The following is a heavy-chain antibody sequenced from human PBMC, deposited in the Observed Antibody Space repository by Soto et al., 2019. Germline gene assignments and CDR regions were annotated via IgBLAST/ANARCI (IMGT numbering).Heavy chain of an antibody. D-gene: IGHD4-17*01. V-gene: IGHV3-53*04. CDR1: GFTVSSNY. CDR3: ARAPNDYGDLSYYYYYMDV. J-gene: IGHJ6*03. CDR2: IYSGGST. Sequence: HPGGSLRLSCAASGFTVSSNYMSWVRQAPGKGLEWVSVIYSGGSTYYADSVKGRFTISRHNSKNTLYLQMNSLRAEDTAVYYCARAPNDYGDLSYYYYYMDVWGKGTTVTVSS.